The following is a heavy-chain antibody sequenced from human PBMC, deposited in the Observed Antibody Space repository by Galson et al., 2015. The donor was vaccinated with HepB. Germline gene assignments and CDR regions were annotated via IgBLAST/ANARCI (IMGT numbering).Heavy chain of an antibody. CDR1: GFTFSNFG. CDR2: ITGGSPTM. V-gene: IGHV3-48*01. D-gene: IGHD3-16*01. J-gene: IGHJ6*03. CDR3: ARSYNYYYMDV. Sequence: SLRLSCAASGFTFSNFGMKWVRQAPGKGLEWLSYITGGSPTMYYADSVKGRFTISRDSAKSSLYLRMNSLRAEDTAVYYCARSYNYYYMDVWGEGTTVT.